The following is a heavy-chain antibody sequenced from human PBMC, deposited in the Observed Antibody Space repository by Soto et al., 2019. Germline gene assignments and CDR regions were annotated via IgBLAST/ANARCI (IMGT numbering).Heavy chain of an antibody. V-gene: IGHV1-2*02. CDR2: ISPKSDDT. J-gene: IGHJ5*02. D-gene: IGHD4-4*01. Sequence: GASVKVSCKASEYPLSDNQIHWLRRAPGQGLEWMGRISPKSDDTNYAQKFQGRVTMTRDTSIDTAYLELTGLTSDDTATYYCARKHSLDYIRWGLDPWGQGTLVTVS. CDR3: ARKHSLDYIRWGLDP. CDR1: EYPLSDNQ.